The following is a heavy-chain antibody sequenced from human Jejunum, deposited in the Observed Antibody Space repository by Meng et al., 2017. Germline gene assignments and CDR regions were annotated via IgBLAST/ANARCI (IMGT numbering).Heavy chain of an antibody. CDR2: IRSESAGGAT. V-gene: IGHV3-15*01. J-gene: IGHJ5*02. Sequence: GESLKISCAASGITVTNAWMFWVRQAPGKGLEWVGRIRSESAGGATNYPAPVTGRFTVSRDGSKNLLYLQMNSLKTEDTGVYYCTTLSSWGQGTLVTGYS. CDR1: GITVTNAW. CDR3: TTLSS.